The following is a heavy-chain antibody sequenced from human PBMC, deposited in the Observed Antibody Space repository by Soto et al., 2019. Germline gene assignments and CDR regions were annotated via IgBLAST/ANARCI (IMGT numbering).Heavy chain of an antibody. CDR3: ARDIFYLDTAMSV. D-gene: IGHD5-18*01. J-gene: IGHJ4*02. CDR2: IKQDGSEK. CDR1: GFTFSSCW. Sequence: QPGGSLRLSCAASGFTFSSCWMSWVRQAPGKGLEWVANIKQDGSEKYYVDSVKGRFTISRDNAKNSLYLQMNSLRAEDTAVYYCARDIFYLDTAMSVWGQGTLVTVSS. V-gene: IGHV3-7*01.